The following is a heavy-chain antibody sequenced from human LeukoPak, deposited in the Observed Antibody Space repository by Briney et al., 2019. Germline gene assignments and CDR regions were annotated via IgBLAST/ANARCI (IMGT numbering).Heavy chain of an antibody. CDR2: IYYRGTT. J-gene: IGHJ3*02. CDR3: ARGGSGATKDDAFDI. D-gene: IGHD3-10*01. CDR1: GGSINNYY. V-gene: IGHV4-59*12. Sequence: SETLSLTCTVSGGSINNYYWSWIRQAPGKGLEWIAYIYYRGTTNYNPSLKSRVTISVDTSKNQFSLKLSSVTAADTAVYYCARGGSGATKDDAFDIWGQGTMVIVSS.